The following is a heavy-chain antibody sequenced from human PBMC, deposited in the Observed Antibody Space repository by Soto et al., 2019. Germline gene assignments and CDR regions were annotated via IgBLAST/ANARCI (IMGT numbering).Heavy chain of an antibody. Sequence: QVQLVQSGAEVKKPGASVKVSCKASGYTFTSYGISWVRQAPGHGLEWMGWISAYNGNTNYAQKLQGRVTMTTDTSTSTAYMELRSLRSDDTAVYYCARDTTMVRESEYFQHWGQGTLVTVSS. CDR1: GYTFTSYG. V-gene: IGHV1-18*01. CDR2: ISAYNGNT. D-gene: IGHD3-10*01. J-gene: IGHJ1*01. CDR3: ARDTTMVRESEYFQH.